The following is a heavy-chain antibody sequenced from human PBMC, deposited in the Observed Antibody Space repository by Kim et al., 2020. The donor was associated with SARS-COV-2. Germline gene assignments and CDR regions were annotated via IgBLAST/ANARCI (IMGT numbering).Heavy chain of an antibody. CDR3: ARGGVGSYYGMDV. J-gene: IGHJ6*02. Sequence: YSPSFQGHVTISADKSNSTAYLQWSSRKASDTAMYYCARGGVGSYYGMDVWGQGTTVTVSS. V-gene: IGHV5-10-1*01. D-gene: IGHD2-15*01.